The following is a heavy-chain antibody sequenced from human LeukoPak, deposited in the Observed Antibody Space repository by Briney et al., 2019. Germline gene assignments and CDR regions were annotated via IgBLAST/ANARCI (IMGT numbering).Heavy chain of an antibody. CDR3: ARGTVGYSSSWYTN. V-gene: IGHV4-38-2*02. Sequence: SETLSLTCTVSGGSISSYYWSWIRQPPGKGLEWIGSIYHSGSTYYNPSLKSRVTISVDTSKNQFSLKLSSVTAADTAVYYCARGTVGYSSSWYTNWGQGTLVTVSS. CDR2: IYHSGST. J-gene: IGHJ4*02. CDR1: GGSISSYY. D-gene: IGHD6-13*01.